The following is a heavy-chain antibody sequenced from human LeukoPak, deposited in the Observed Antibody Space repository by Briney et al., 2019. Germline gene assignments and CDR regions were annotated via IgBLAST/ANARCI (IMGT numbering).Heavy chain of an antibody. CDR1: GFTFSNYA. Sequence: PGGSLRLSCAASGFTFSNYAMNWVRQAPGKGLEWVSLISGSGGTTYYADSVKGRFTISRDNSKNTLYLQMNSLRVEDTAVYYCAKGNYYYGSGTYPNFDYWGQGTLVTVSS. D-gene: IGHD3-10*01. J-gene: IGHJ4*02. V-gene: IGHV3-23*01. CDR2: ISGSGGTT. CDR3: AKGNYYYGSGTYPNFDY.